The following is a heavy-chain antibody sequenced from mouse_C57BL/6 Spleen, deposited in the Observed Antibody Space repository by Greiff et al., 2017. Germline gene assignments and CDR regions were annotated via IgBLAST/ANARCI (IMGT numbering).Heavy chain of an antibody. D-gene: IGHD2-4*01. CDR2: INYDGSST. CDR3: AKIYYYDDWYFDV. CDR1: GFTFSDYY. Sequence: EVKVVESEGGLVQPGSSMKLSCTASGFTFSDYYMAWVRQVPEKGLEWVANINYDGSSTYYLDSLKSRFIISRDNAKNILYLQMSSLKSEDTATYYCAKIYYYDDWYFDVWGTGTTVTVSS. J-gene: IGHJ1*03. V-gene: IGHV5-16*01.